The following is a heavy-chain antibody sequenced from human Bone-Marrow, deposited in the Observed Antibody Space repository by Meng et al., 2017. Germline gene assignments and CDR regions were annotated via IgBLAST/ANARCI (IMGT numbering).Heavy chain of an antibody. J-gene: IGHJ3*02. CDR1: GGTFSSYA. V-gene: IGHV1-69*13. Sequence: SVKVSCKASGGTFSSYAISWVRQAPGQGLEWMGGIIPIFGTANYAQKFQGRVTITADESTSTAYMELSSLRSEDTAVYYCARAPSRITMVFLHAFDIWAQGTMVTVS. CDR2: IIPIFGTA. CDR3: ARAPSRITMVFLHAFDI. D-gene: IGHD3-10*01.